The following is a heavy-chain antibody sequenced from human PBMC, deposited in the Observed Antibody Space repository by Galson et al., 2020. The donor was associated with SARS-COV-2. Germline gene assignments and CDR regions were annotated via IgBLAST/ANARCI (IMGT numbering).Heavy chain of an antibody. D-gene: IGHD1-1*01. CDR2: SVVGSGKT. CDR3: VRAEVQTLDY. J-gene: IGHJ4*02. V-gene: IGHV1-58*01. CDR1: GFTFTSPD. Sequence: AVKVSCKPPGFTFTSPDVQWVRQARGQRRERTGRSVVGSGKTNYAHNLQERVTITRDMSTSTAYMELASLTSDDTAVYFCVRAEVQTLDYWGQGTLVTVSS.